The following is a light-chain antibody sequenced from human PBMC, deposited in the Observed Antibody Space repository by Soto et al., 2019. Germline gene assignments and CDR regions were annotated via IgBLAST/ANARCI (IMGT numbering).Light chain of an antibody. CDR3: QQANSFPIT. V-gene: IGKV1D-12*01. Sequence: GDRVTITCRASQSISSWLAWYQQKPGKAPKLLIYDASSLESGVPSRFRGSGSGTDFTLTISRLQPEDFETYYCQQANSFPITFGQGTRLEIK. CDR1: QSISSW. J-gene: IGKJ5*01. CDR2: DAS.